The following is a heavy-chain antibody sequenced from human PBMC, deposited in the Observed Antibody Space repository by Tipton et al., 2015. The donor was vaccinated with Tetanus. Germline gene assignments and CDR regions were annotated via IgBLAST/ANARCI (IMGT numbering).Heavy chain of an antibody. J-gene: IGHJ5*02. CDR1: GGSFSDYF. D-gene: IGHD4-17*01. Sequence: TLSLTCAVHGGSFSDYFWSWIRQSPGKGLEWIGEINYTGSTKYNPSLKSRVTISKNTPKTQFSLKLRSVTAADTAVYYCAKDQSPSPVTTGGWFDPWGQGTLVPVSS. CDR3: AKDQSPSPVTTGGWFDP. CDR2: INYTGST. V-gene: IGHV4-34*01.